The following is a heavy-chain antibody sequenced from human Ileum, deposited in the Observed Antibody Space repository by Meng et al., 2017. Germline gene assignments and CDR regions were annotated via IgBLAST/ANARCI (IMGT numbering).Heavy chain of an antibody. CDR3: AKDLPFYYYGSGSYQN. Sequence: GGSLRLSCAASGFTFSSYAMSWVRQAPGKGREWVSAISGSGGSTYYADSVKGRFTISRDNSTNTLYLQMNSLRAEDTAVYYCAKDLPFYYYGSGSYQNWGQGTLVTVSS. V-gene: IGHV3-23*01. CDR1: GFTFSSYA. J-gene: IGHJ4*02. CDR2: ISGSGGST. D-gene: IGHD3-10*01.